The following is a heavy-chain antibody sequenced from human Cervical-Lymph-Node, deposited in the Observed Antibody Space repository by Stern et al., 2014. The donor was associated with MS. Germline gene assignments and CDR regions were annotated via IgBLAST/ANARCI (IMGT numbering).Heavy chain of an antibody. D-gene: IGHD3/OR15-3a*01. CDR3: ARGTGYSYYFDY. Sequence: QVQLVQSGAEVKKPGASVEVSCKASGYTFTDHYIHWVRQAPGQGLEGMGVINPSGGSTTNAKKFQGSVTMTRDSSTSTVHMELSSLRSEDTAVYYCARGTGYSYYFDYWGQGTLVTVSS. V-gene: IGHV1-46*01. CDR2: INPSGGST. CDR1: GYTFTDHY. J-gene: IGHJ4*02.